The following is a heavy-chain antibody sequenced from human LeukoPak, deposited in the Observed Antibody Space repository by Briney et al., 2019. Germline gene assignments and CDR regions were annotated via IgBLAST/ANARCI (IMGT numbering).Heavy chain of an antibody. D-gene: IGHD3-22*01. Sequence: SQTLSLTCAVHGGSFSGYYWSWIRQPPGKGLEWIGEINHSGSTNYNPSLKRRVTISVDASKNQFSLKLSSVTAADTAVYYCARGGPWYYYDSSGYYGRWGQGTLVTVSS. CDR3: ARGGPWYYYDSSGYYGR. V-gene: IGHV4-34*01. J-gene: IGHJ4*02. CDR1: GGSFSGYY. CDR2: INHSGST.